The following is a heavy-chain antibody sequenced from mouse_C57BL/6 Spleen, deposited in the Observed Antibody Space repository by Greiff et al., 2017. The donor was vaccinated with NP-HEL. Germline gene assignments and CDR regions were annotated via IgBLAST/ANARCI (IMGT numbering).Heavy chain of an antibody. J-gene: IGHJ2*01. CDR1: GFTFSDYG. D-gene: IGHD3-3*01. CDR2: ISSGSSTI. Sequence: EVKLMESGGGLVKPGGSLKLSCAASGFTFSDYGMHWVRQAPEKGLEWVAYISSGSSTIYYADTVKGRFTISRDNAKNTLFLQMTSLRSEDTAMYYCARKEGPLDYGGQGTTLTVSS. V-gene: IGHV5-17*01. CDR3: ARKEGPLDY.